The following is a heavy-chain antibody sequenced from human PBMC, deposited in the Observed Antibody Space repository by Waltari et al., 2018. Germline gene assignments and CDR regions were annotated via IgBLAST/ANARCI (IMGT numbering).Heavy chain of an antibody. CDR2: ISGSGGST. Sequence: EVQLLESGGGLVQPGGSLRLSCAASGFTFSSYAMSWVRQGPGKGLTWVSAISGSGGSTYYADSVKGRFTISRDNSKNTLYLQMNSLRAEDTAVYYCAKDQEDVLRFFEWLLKPPPLDYWGQGTLVTVSS. J-gene: IGHJ4*02. CDR1: GFTFSSYA. CDR3: AKDQEDVLRFFEWLLKPPPLDY. V-gene: IGHV3-23*01. D-gene: IGHD3-3*01.